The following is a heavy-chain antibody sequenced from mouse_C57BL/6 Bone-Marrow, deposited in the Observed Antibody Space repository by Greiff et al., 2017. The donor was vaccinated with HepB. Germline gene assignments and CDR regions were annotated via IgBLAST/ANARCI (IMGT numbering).Heavy chain of an antibody. CDR1: GYTFTSYW. V-gene: IGHV1-64*01. CDR2: IHPNSGST. CDR3: ASSWNDYFDY. J-gene: IGHJ2*01. Sequence: QVQLQHPGAELVKPGASVKLSCKASGYTFTSYWMHWVKQRPGQGLEWIGMIHPNSGSTNYNEKFKSKATLTVDKSSSTAYMQLSSLTSEDSAFYYCASSWNDYFDYWGQGTTLTVSS.